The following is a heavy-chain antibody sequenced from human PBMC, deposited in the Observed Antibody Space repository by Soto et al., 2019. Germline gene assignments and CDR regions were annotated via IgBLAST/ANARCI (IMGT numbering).Heavy chain of an antibody. J-gene: IGHJ5*02. CDR3: ARYQSWQDLVSWFDP. CDR1: GYSFTSHY. D-gene: IGHD3-10*01. V-gene: IGHV1-46*03. CDR2: IYLGCVNT. Sequence: QVQLVQSGAEVKKPGASVKISCKASGYSFTSHYIHWVRQAPGQGLGWMGTIYLGCVNTAYAQKFQGRVTTTKDTSTSTGYMDMTSLKSEDTAVYYCARYQSWQDLVSWFDPWGQGTLVTVSS.